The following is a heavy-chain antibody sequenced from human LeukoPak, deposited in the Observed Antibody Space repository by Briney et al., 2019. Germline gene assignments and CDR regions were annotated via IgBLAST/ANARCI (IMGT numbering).Heavy chain of an antibody. J-gene: IGHJ6*04. Sequence: SETLSLTSAVSAGSSCNINWWSWVREPPRKGLEWIGQISHNAGTTYSPSLKSRVTISVDKSRNLLFLKLNSVTAAGTGVYYCARDLGSSTPSGIWGKGTTVTVSS. CDR3: ARDLGSSTPSGI. D-gene: IGHD3-16*01. V-gene: IGHV4-4*02. CDR2: ISHNAGT. CDR1: AGSSCNINW.